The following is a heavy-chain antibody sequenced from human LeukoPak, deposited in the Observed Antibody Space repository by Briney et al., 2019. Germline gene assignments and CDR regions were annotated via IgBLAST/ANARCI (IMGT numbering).Heavy chain of an antibody. Sequence: GGSLRLSCAASGFTFSSYGMHWVRQAPGKGLEWVAVIWYDGSNKYYADSVKGRFTTSRDNSKNTLYLQMNSLRAEDTAVYYCAREPYRRAPNYYYYGMDVWGQGTTVTVSS. CDR1: GFTFSSYG. D-gene: IGHD1-14*01. CDR2: IWYDGSNK. V-gene: IGHV3-33*01. J-gene: IGHJ6*02. CDR3: AREPYRRAPNYYYYGMDV.